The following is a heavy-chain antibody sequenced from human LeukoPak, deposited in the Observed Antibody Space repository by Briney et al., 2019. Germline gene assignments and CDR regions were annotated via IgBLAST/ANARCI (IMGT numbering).Heavy chain of an antibody. CDR2: IYSGDSDT. J-gene: IGHJ4*02. CDR1: GYRFTSYW. V-gene: IGHV5-51*01. Sequence: GESLKISCKGSGYRFTSYWIGWVRQMPGKGLEWMGSIYSGDSDTRYSPSFQGQVTISADKSITTAYLQWSSLKASDTAMYYCARHTQPGYFDYWGQGSLVTVSS. D-gene: IGHD2-2*01. CDR3: ARHTQPGYFDY.